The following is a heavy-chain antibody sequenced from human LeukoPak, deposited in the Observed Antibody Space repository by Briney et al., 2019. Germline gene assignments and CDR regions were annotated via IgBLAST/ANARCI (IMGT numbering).Heavy chain of an antibody. Sequence: PGGSLRLSCAASGFTFSGYTMNWVRQAPGKGLEWVSSISSSSTYIYYADSVKGRFTISRDNAKSSLYLQLNSLRAEDTAVYYCARDSGGHYWGQGTLVPVSS. D-gene: IGHD4-23*01. CDR2: ISSSSTYI. CDR1: GFTFSGYT. V-gene: IGHV3-21*01. J-gene: IGHJ4*02. CDR3: ARDSGGHY.